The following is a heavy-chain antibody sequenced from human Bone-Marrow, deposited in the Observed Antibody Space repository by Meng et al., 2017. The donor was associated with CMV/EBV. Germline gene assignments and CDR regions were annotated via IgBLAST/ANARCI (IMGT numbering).Heavy chain of an antibody. J-gene: IGHJ6*02. CDR1: GGSFSGYY. CDR3: ARGQRYHPYYYYGMDV. D-gene: IGHD2-2*01. CDR2: INHSGST. V-gene: IGHV4-34*01. Sequence: SCAVYGGSFSGYYWSWIRQPPGKGLEWIGEINHSGSTNYNPSLKSRVTISVDTSKNQFSLKLSSVTAADTAVYYCARGQRYHPYYYYGMDVWGQGNTVTVSS.